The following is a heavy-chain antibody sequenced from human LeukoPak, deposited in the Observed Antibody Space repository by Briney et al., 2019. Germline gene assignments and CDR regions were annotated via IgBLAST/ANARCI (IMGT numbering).Heavy chain of an antibody. J-gene: IGHJ4*02. D-gene: IGHD5-18*01. V-gene: IGHV1-2*02. Sequence: ASVKVSCKASGYTFTGYYMHWVRQAPGQGLEWMEWINPNSGGTNYAQKLQGRVTMTRDTSISTAYMELSRLRSDDTAVYYCARDLYSYGNIPFDYWGQGTLVTVSS. CDR3: ARDLYSYGNIPFDY. CDR1: GYTFTGYY. CDR2: INPNSGGT.